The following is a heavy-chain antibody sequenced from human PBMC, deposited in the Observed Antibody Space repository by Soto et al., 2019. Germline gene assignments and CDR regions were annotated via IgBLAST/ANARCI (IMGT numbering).Heavy chain of an antibody. D-gene: IGHD4-17*01. Sequence: LRLSCAASGFTFSNAWMSWVRQAPGKGLEWVGRIKSKTDGGTTDYAAPVKGRFTISRDDSKNTLYLQMNSLKTEDTAVYYCTTARGTYGAEYFQHWGQGTLVTVSS. CDR1: GFTFSNAW. J-gene: IGHJ1*01. CDR2: IKSKTDGGTT. CDR3: TTARGTYGAEYFQH. V-gene: IGHV3-15*01.